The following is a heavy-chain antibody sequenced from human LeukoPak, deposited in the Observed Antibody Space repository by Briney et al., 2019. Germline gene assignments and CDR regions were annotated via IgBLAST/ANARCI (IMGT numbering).Heavy chain of an antibody. D-gene: IGHD6-19*01. CDR1: GFSFGSYG. CDR3: ARTREQWQVLDY. Sequence: GGSLRLSCAASGFSFGSYGIHWVRQAPGKGLEWVAVISHEGSNRYHSDSVRGRFTISRDNSKNMVYLQMNSLRVEDTAVYYCARTREQWQVLDYWGQGTLVTVSS. CDR2: ISHEGSNR. V-gene: IGHV3-30*03. J-gene: IGHJ4*02.